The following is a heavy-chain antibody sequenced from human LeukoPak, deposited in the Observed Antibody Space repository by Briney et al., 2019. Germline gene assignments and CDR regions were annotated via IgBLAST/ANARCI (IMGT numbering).Heavy chain of an antibody. Sequence: GGSLRLACVGSGLGFSTFAVSWVRQAPGKGLEWVSAISGSGGSTYYADSVKGWFTISRDNSKNTLYLQMNSLRAEDTAVYYCAKEKSSSWYDNWFDPWGQGTLVTVSS. CDR1: GLGFSTFA. CDR2: ISGSGGST. CDR3: AKEKSSSWYDNWFDP. D-gene: IGHD6-13*01. V-gene: IGHV3-23*01. J-gene: IGHJ5*02.